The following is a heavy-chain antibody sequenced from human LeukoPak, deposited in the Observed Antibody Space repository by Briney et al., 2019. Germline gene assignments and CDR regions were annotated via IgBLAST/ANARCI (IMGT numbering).Heavy chain of an antibody. CDR1: GFTFSDYD. CDR2: IRHDGSYE. CDR3: TKDRWLDIPLHRPFDH. J-gene: IGHJ4*02. V-gene: IGHV3-30*02. D-gene: IGHD6-19*01. Sequence: PGGSLTLSCAASGFTFSDYDMHWVRQAPGKGLEWVAFIRHDGSYEYIDSVKGRFTISRDNSRNTVYLHMSSARDEDTAVYDCTKDRWLDIPLHRPFDHWGQGTLVTVSS.